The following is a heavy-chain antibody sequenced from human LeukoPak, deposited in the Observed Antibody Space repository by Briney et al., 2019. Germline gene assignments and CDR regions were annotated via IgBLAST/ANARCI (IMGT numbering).Heavy chain of an antibody. J-gene: IGHJ4*02. CDR1: GGSISSYY. CDR2: IYYSGST. V-gene: IGHV4-59*01. CDR3: ARAYYDSSGYYRHFDY. Sequence: PSENLSLNCTVSGGSISSYYWSWIRQPPGKGLEWIRSIYYSGSTNYNPSLKSRVTISVDTSKNHFSLKLSSVTAADTAIYYCARAYYDSSGYYRHFDYWGQGTLVTVSS. D-gene: IGHD3-22*01.